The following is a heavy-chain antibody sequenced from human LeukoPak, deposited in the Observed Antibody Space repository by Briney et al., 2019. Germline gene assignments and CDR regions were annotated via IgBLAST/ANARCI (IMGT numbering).Heavy chain of an antibody. D-gene: IGHD2-21*02. CDR3: ARDRNPLVRHIVVVTALVPDAFDI. CDR1: GFTFSSYG. V-gene: IGHV3-30*02. J-gene: IGHJ3*02. Sequence: GGSLRLSCAASGFTFSSYGMHWVRQAPGKGLEWVSFIRYDGSNEYYADSVRGRFTISRDNSKNTLYLQMGSLRAEDMAVYYCARDRNPLVRHIVVVTALVPDAFDIWGQGTMVTVSS. CDR2: IRYDGSNE.